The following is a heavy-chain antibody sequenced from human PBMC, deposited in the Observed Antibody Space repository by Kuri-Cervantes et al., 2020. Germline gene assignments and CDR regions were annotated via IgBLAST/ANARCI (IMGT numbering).Heavy chain of an antibody. CDR1: GLIFSSYS. V-gene: IGHV3-30*02. CDR3: AKDYSYCSSTSCETD. D-gene: IGHD2-2*01. CDR2: IRYDGSNK. J-gene: IGHJ4*02. Sequence: GESLKISCAASGLIFSSYSMNWVRQAPGKGLEWVAFIRYDGSNKYYADSVKGRFTISRDNSKNTLYLQMNSLRAEDTAVYYCAKDYSYCSSTSCETDWGQGTLVTVSS.